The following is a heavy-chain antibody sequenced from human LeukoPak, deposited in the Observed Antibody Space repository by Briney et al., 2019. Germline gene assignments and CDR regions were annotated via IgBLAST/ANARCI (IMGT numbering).Heavy chain of an antibody. V-gene: IGHV7-4-1*02. D-gene: IGHD2-15*01. CDR2: INTNTGNP. CDR3: ASPDCSGGSCYSIPFDY. Sequence: ASVKVSCKASGYTFTSYAMDWVRQAPGQGLEWMGWINTNTGNPTYAQGFTGRFVFSLDTSVSTAYLQISSLKAEDTAVYYCASPDCSGGSCYSIPFDYWGQGTLVTVSS. CDR1: GYTFTSYA. J-gene: IGHJ4*02.